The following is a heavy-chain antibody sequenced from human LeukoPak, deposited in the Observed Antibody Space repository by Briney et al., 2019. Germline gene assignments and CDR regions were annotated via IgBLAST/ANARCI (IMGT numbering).Heavy chain of an antibody. J-gene: IGHJ4*02. CDR3: ARLGLGSSRDY. D-gene: IGHD6-6*01. CDR1: GDSISNYY. Sequence: PSETLSLTCTVSGDSISNYYWSWIRQPPGKGLEWVGYISFSGYSNYNPSLKSRVPMSVDTSKNQFSLKLSSVTAADTAVYYCARLGLGSSRDYWGQGTLVTVSS. V-gene: IGHV4-59*08. CDR2: ISFSGYS.